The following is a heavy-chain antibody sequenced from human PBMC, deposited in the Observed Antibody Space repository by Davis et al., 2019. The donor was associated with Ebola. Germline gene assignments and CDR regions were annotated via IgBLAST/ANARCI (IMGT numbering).Heavy chain of an antibody. Sequence: GGSLRLSCAASGFPFSIYTMNWVRQAPEKGLEWVASISGNSNYIYYADSVKGRFTISRDNAKNSLYLQMNSLRAEDTAVYFCARKKMIALNWFDPWGQGTLVTVSS. D-gene: IGHD3-22*01. CDR3: ARKKMIALNWFDP. J-gene: IGHJ5*02. V-gene: IGHV3-21*01. CDR2: ISGNSNYI. CDR1: GFPFSIYT.